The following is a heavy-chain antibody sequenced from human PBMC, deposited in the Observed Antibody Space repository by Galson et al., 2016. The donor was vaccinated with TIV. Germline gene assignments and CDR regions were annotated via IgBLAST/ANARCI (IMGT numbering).Heavy chain of an antibody. CDR1: GFTFSSHA. J-gene: IGHJ4*02. D-gene: IGHD3-22*01. CDR3: AKMDSSGFDYVRRFDF. Sequence: SLRLSCAASGFTFSSHAITWVRQAPGKGLEWISAISGGGGRTDYADSAKGRFTISRDNAKNTLYLQMSSLRADDTAVYFCAKMDSSGFDYVRRFDFWGQGTLATVSS. V-gene: IGHV3-23*01. CDR2: ISGGGGRT.